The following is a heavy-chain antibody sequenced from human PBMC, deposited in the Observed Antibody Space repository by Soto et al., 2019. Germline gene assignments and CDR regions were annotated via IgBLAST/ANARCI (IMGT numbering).Heavy chain of an antibody. D-gene: IGHD1-26*01. V-gene: IGHV3-23*01. CDR1: GFTFSTSA. CDR2: ISGGGRFT. CDR3: AKSGPTNYFDY. Sequence: PGGSLRLSCAASGFTFSTSAMSWVRQAPGKGPEWVSGISGGGRFTYYSDSVKGRFTISRDDSKKMIFLQMNSLRDEDTAVYYCAKSGPTNYFDYWGQGSQVTISS. J-gene: IGHJ4*02.